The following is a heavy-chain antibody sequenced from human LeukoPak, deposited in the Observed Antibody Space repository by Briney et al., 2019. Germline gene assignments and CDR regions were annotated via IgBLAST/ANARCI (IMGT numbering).Heavy chain of an antibody. CDR3: AAPGIAAASNYYFDY. CDR1: GGSISSSNW. Sequence: SGTLSLTCAVSGGSISSSNWWSWVRQPPGKGLEWIGEIYHSGSTNYNPSLKSRVTISVDTSKNQFSLKLSSVTAADTAVYYCAAPGIAAASNYYFDYWGQGTLVTVFS. V-gene: IGHV4-4*02. J-gene: IGHJ4*02. D-gene: IGHD6-13*01. CDR2: IYHSGST.